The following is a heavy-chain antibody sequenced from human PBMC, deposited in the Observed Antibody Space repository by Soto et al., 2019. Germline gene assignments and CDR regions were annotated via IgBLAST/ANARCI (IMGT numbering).Heavy chain of an antibody. CDR3: ARGGLLFSCCCATCHNSFYY. Sequence: SETLSLTCGVSGGSISSGGYSWSWIRQPPGKGLEWIGYIYQSGSTFYNPSLKSRVTISLDKSKNQFSLNLSSVTAADTAVYYCARGGLLFSCCCATCHNSFYYWGQGSLVTVSS. D-gene: IGHD2-15*01. CDR1: GGSISSGGYS. CDR2: IYQSGST. V-gene: IGHV4-30-2*01. J-gene: IGHJ4*02.